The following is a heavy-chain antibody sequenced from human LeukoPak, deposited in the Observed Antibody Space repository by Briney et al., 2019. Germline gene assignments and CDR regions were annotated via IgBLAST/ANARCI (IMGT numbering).Heavy chain of an antibody. CDR2: IYHSGST. D-gene: IGHD2-2*01. V-gene: IGHV4-38-2*02. CDR1: GYSISSGYY. J-gene: IGHJ3*02. CDR3: ARVLGYCSSTSCVDAFDI. Sequence: PSETLSLTXTVSGYSISSGYYWGWIRQPPGKGLEWIGSIYHSGSTYYNPSLKSRVTISVDTSKNQFSLKLSSVTAADTAVYYCARVLGYCSSTSCVDAFDIWGQGTMVTVSS.